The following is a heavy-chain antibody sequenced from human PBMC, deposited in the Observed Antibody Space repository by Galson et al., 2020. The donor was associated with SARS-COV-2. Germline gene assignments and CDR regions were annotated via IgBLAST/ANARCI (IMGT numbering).Heavy chain of an antibody. D-gene: IGHD6-13*01. CDR2: INTYNGNT. J-gene: IGHJ5*02. CDR3: ARPAVGLGRYWFDP. Sequence: VSVKVACKSCGYIFNTYAIVWVRQAPGRGLEWLGYINTYNGNTDYAHMLQGRLTLTTDAFTKTAYMELRSLTSDDAAMYYCARPAVGLGRYWFDPWGQGTLVTVSS. V-gene: IGHV1-18*04. CDR1: GYIFNTYA.